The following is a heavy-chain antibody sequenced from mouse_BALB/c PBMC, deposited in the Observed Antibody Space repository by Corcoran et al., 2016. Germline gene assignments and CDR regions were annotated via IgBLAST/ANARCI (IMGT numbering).Heavy chain of an antibody. Sequence: LVKTGASVKISCKASGYSFTGYYMHWVKQSHGKSLEWIGYISCYNGATSYNQKFKGKATLTVDTSASTAYMQLNSLTTEGSAVYYCARSGGNYGYAMDYWGQGTSVTVSS. CDR1: GYSFTGYY. V-gene: IGHV1S34*01. CDR2: ISCYNGAT. J-gene: IGHJ4*01. CDR3: ARSGGNYGYAMDY. D-gene: IGHD2-1*01.